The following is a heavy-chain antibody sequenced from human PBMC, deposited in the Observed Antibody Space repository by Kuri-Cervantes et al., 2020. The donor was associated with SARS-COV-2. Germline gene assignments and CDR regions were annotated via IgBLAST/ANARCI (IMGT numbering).Heavy chain of an antibody. D-gene: IGHD3-10*01. V-gene: IGHV3-74*01. CDR1: GFSLSDHW. CDR3: SRIWSPPLMSTDGVDAFDI. Sequence: GESLKISCAASGFSLSDHWIHWVRQAPGKGLVWVSRINPDGSYTNNADSVNGRFTTSRDNAKTSLYLQMNSLRAEDTAIYYCSRIWSPPLMSTDGVDAFDICGQGTMVTVSS. CDR2: INPDGSYT. J-gene: IGHJ3*02.